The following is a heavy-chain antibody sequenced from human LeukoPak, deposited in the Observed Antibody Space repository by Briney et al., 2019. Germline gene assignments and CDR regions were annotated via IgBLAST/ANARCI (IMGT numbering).Heavy chain of an antibody. Sequence: ASVKLSCKASAYTFTGYYMHWVRQPPGQGLEWMGWINPNSGGTNYAQKFQGRVTMTRDTSISTAYMGLSRLRSDDTAVYYCARDRGYSYGYDAFDIWGQGTMVTVSS. D-gene: IGHD5-18*01. J-gene: IGHJ3*02. CDR1: AYTFTGYY. V-gene: IGHV1-2*02. CDR2: INPNSGGT. CDR3: ARDRGYSYGYDAFDI.